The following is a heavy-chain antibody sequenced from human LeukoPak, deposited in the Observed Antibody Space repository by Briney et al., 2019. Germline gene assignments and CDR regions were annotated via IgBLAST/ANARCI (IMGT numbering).Heavy chain of an antibody. J-gene: IGHJ5*02. CDR2: IIPIFGTA. Sequence: GSSVKVSCKASGGTFSSYAISWVRQAPGQGFEWMGGIIPIFGTANYAQKFQGRVTITTDESTSTAYMELSSLRSEDTAVYYCARDRPTTVTSNWFDPWGQGTLVTVSS. CDR3: ARDRPTTVTSNWFDP. V-gene: IGHV1-69*05. D-gene: IGHD4-17*01. CDR1: GGTFSSYA.